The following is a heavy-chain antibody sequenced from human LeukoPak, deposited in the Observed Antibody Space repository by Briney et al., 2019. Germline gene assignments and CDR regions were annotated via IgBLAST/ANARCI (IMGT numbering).Heavy chain of an antibody. Sequence: SETLSLTCAVYGGSFSGYYWSWIRQPPGKGLEWIGEINHSGSTNYNPSLKSRVTISVDTSKNQFSLKLSSVTAADTAVYYCARMEGNYYYYMDVWGIGTTVTVS. J-gene: IGHJ6*03. D-gene: IGHD3-10*01. CDR3: ARMEGNYYYYMDV. CDR1: GGSFSGYY. CDR2: INHSGST. V-gene: IGHV4-34*01.